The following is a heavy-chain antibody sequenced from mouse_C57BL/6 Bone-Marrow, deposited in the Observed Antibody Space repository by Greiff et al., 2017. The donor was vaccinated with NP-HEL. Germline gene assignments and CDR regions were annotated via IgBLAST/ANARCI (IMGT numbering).Heavy chain of an antibody. V-gene: IGHV1-59*01. CDR3: ARVCTMVKGFAY. CDR1: GYTFTSYW. J-gene: IGHJ3*01. Sequence: QVQLQQPGAELVRPGTSVKLSCKASGYTFTSYWMHWVKQRPGQGLEWIGVIDPSDSYTNYNQKFKGKATLTVDTSSTIAYMQLSSLKSEDSAVYCCARVCTMVKGFAYWGQGTLVTVSA. CDR2: IDPSDSYT. D-gene: IGHD2-2*01.